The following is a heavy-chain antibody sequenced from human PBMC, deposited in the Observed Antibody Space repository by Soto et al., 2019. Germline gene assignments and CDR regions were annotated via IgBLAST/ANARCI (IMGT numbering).Heavy chain of an antibody. Sequence: PGEALKISCKGSGYSFTSYWISWVRQMPGKGLEWMGRIDPSDSYTNYSPSFQGHVTISADKSISTAYLQWSSLKASDTAMYYCARLYGDYGYYYYGMDVWGQGTTVTVSS. V-gene: IGHV5-10-1*01. J-gene: IGHJ6*02. CDR3: ARLYGDYGYYYYGMDV. CDR2: IDPSDSYT. CDR1: GYSFTSYW. D-gene: IGHD4-17*01.